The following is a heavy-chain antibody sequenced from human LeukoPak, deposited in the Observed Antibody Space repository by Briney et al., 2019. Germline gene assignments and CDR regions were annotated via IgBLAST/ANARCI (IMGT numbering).Heavy chain of an antibody. J-gene: IGHJ3*02. CDR1: GGSFSGYY. CDR2: INHSGST. CDR3: ASSYGDPEGAFDI. Sequence: PSETLSLTCAVYGGSFSGYYWSWIRQPPGKGLEWIGEINHSGSTNYNPSLKSRVTISVDTSKNQLSLKLSSVTAADTAVYYCASSYGDPEGAFDIWGQGTMVTVSS. D-gene: IGHD4-17*01. V-gene: IGHV4-34*01.